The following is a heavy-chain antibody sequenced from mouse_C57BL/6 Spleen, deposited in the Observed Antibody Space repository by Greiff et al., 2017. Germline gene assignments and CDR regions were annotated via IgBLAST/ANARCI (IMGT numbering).Heavy chain of an antibody. CDR2: INPGSGGT. V-gene: IGHV1-54*01. J-gene: IGHJ2*01. CDR1: GYAFTNYL. CDR3: ARSHDFDY. Sequence: VMLVESGAELVRPGTSVKVSCKASGYAFTNYLIEWVKQRPGQGLEWIGVINPGSGGTNYNEKFKGKATLTADKSSSTAYMQLSSLTSEDSAVYFCARSHDFDYWGQGTTLTVSS.